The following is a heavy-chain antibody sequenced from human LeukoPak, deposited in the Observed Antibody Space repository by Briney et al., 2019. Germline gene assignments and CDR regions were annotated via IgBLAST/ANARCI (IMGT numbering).Heavy chain of an antibody. CDR3: ASHYDFWSGYPFWY. CDR1: GGTFSSYA. V-gene: IGHV1-69*05. D-gene: IGHD3-3*01. CDR2: IIPIFGTA. J-gene: IGHJ4*02. Sequence: GASVKVSCKASGGTFSSYAISWVRQAPGQGLEWMGGIIPIFGTANYAQKFQGRVTITTDESTSTAYMELSSLRSEDTAVYYCASHYDFWSGYPFWYWGQGTLVTVSS.